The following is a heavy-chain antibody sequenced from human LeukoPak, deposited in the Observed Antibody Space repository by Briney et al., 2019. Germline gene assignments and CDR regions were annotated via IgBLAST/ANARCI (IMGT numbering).Heavy chain of an antibody. D-gene: IGHD1-26*01. V-gene: IGHV4-59*01. Sequence: PSETLSLTCTVSGGSTSNYYWSWIRQPPGKGLEWIAYIYYSGSTNYNPSLKSRVTISVDTSKKQFSLKVSSVTAADTAVYYCARDSGSYYGLGGFDIWGQGTMVTVSS. J-gene: IGHJ3*02. CDR3: ARDSGSYYGLGGFDI. CDR1: GGSTSNYY. CDR2: IYYSGST.